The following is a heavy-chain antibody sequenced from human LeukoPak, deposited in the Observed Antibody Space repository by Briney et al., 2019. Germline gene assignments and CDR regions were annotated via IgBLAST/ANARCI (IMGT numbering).Heavy chain of an antibody. CDR1: GYTFTSYG. CDR2: ISAYNGNT. J-gene: IGHJ4*02. CDR3: ARDIRRILNGYYKD. V-gene: IGHV1-18*01. D-gene: IGHD3-9*01. Sequence: ASVKVSCKASGYTFTSYGISWVRQAPGQGLGWMGWISAYNGNTNYAQKIQGRVTMTTDTSTSTAYMELRSLRSDDTAVYYCARDIRRILNGYYKDWGQGTLVTVPS.